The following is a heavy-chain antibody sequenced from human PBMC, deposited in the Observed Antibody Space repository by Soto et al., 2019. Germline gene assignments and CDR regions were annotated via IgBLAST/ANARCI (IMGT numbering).Heavy chain of an antibody. CDR1: GFTFSSYA. Sequence: EVQLVESGGGLVQPGGSLRLSCAAYGFTFSSYAMHWVRHAPGKGLEYVSAISSNGGSTYYANSVKGRFTISRDNSKNTLYLQMGSLRAEDMAVYYCAREGYCSSTSCYSFDYLGQGTLVTVSS. V-gene: IGHV3-64*01. D-gene: IGHD2-2*01. CDR2: ISSNGGST. J-gene: IGHJ4*02. CDR3: AREGYCSSTSCYSFDY.